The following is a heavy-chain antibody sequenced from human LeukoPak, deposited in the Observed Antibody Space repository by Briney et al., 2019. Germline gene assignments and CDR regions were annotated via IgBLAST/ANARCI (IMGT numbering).Heavy chain of an antibody. V-gene: IGHV3-30*04. Sequence: GRSLRLSCAASGFTFSSYAMHWVRQAPGKGLEWVAVISYDGSNKYYADSVKGQFTISRDNAKNSLYLQMNSLRAEDTAVYYCARVASYAFDIWGQGTMVTVSS. CDR3: ARVASYAFDI. J-gene: IGHJ3*02. CDR1: GFTFSSYA. CDR2: ISYDGSNK. D-gene: IGHD6-6*01.